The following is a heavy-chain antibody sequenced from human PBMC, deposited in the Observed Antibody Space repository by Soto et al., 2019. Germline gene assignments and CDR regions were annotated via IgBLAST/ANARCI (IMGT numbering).Heavy chain of an antibody. J-gene: IGHJ5*02. CDR1: GYTFTSYG. CDR2: ISAYNGNT. V-gene: IGHV1-18*01. D-gene: IGHD6-19*01. Sequence: ASVKVSCQASGYTFTSYGISWVRQTPGQGLEWMGWISAYNGNTNYAQKLQGRVTMTTDTSTSTAYMELRSLRSDDTAVYYCARDSSDSSGWYNWFDPWGQGTLVTVSS. CDR3: ARDSSDSSGWYNWFDP.